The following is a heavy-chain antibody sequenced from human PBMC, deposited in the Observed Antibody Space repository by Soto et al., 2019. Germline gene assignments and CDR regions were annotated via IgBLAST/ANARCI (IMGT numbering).Heavy chain of an antibody. V-gene: IGHV1-46*01. CDR1: GYTYTSYY. D-gene: IGHD2-21*02. J-gene: IGHJ4*02. CDR2: IIPSGGYT. Sequence: APLKVSCKTSGYTYTSYYMSRVRLATKQGLEWLGIIIPSGGYTTYAQRFLGRVTMTSDTSTSTVHMELGSLTSEDTAVYYCARGGGIVVVTAPYDFWGKGTLVTGSP. CDR3: ARGGGIVVVTAPYDF.